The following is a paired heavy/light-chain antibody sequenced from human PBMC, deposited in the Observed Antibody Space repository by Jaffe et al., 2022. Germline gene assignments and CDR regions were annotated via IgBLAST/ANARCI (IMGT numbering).Light chain of an antibody. CDR3: QQYNSYPLT. J-gene: IGKJ4*01. CDR2: AAS. V-gene: IGKV1-16*02. Sequence: DIQMTQSPSSLSASVGDRVTITCRASQDISNYLAWFQQKPGKAPKSLIYAASSLQSGVPSKFSGSGSGTDFTLTISSLQPEDFATYYCQQYNSYPLTFGGGTKVEIK. CDR1: QDISNY.
Heavy chain of an antibody. D-gene: IGHD2-15*01. CDR3: AKVLLGYCGGGTCSRPQQSDY. V-gene: IGHV3-30*02. CDR1: GFTFSSYG. CDR2: IRYDGTNK. Sequence: QVQLVESGGGVVQPGGSLRLSCAASGFTFSSYGMHWVRQAPGKGLEWVAFIRYDGTNKYYADSVKGRFTISRDNSKNTLYLQMNSLRAEDTAVYHCAKVLLGYCGGGTCSRPQQSDYWGQGTLVTVSS. J-gene: IGHJ4*02.